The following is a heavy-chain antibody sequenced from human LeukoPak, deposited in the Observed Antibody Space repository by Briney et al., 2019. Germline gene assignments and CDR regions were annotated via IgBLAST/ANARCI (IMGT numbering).Heavy chain of an antibody. J-gene: IGHJ4*02. D-gene: IGHD3-10*01. CDR3: VSVKISMVQGIYRKNFDY. Sequence: SETLSLTCSVSGASINSYYWNWIRQSPGKGLEWLGNIHYRGTTNYNPSLKSRVTLSLDSSKSQFALKVTSVTAADTAVYFCVSVKISMVQGIYRKNFDYWGQGTLVTVSS. CDR2: IHYRGTT. CDR1: GASINSYY. V-gene: IGHV4-59*13.